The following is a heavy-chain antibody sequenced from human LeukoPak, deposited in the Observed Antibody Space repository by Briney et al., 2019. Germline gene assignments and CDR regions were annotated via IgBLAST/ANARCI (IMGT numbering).Heavy chain of an antibody. CDR3: ARDRDSSGYYYSPLGY. J-gene: IGHJ4*02. D-gene: IGHD3-22*01. V-gene: IGHV3-11*04. CDR1: GFTFSDYY. CDR2: ISSSGSTI. Sequence: GGSLRLSCAASGFTFSDYYMSWIRQAPGKGLEWVSYISSSGSTIYYADSVKGRFTISRDNAKNSLYLQMNSLRAEDTAVYYCARDRDSSGYYYSPLGYWGQGTLVTVSS.